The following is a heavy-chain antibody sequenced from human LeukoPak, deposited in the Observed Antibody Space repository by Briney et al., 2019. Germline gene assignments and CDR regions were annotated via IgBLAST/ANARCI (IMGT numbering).Heavy chain of an antibody. CDR2: ICSGGNT. CDR1: GFTVSSDY. V-gene: IGHV3-66*02. CDR3: ARDSHKLHSSAYFYFFDY. Sequence: PGGSLRLSCAASGFTVSSDYMGWVRQAPGKGLEYVSIICSGGNTYYADPVKGRFTISRDNSKNTLYLQMNSLRAEDTAVYYCARDSHKLHSSAYFYFFDYWGQGTLVSVSS. D-gene: IGHD3-22*01. J-gene: IGHJ4*02.